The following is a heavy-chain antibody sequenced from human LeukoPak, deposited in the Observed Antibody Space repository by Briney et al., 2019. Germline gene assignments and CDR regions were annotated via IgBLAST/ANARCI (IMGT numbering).Heavy chain of an antibody. V-gene: IGHV3-23*01. CDR3: AKGSYYDSSGSFYFDY. Sequence: AGGSLRLSCAASGFTFSSYAMSWVRQAPGKGLEWVSGISGSGDNTYYADSVKGRFTISRDNSKNTLYVQVNSLGTEDTAAYYCAKGSYYDSSGSFYFDYWGPGTLVTVSS. J-gene: IGHJ4*02. CDR1: GFTFSSYA. D-gene: IGHD3-22*01. CDR2: ISGSGDNT.